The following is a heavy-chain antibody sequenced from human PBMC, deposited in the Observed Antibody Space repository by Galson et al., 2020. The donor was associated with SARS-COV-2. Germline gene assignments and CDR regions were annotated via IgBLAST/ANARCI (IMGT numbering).Heavy chain of an antibody. J-gene: IGHJ4*02. CDR2: ISAYNGNT. CDR3: ATFTTDEYCTNGVCYNSPKAPDY. D-gene: IGHD2-8*01. Sequence: ASVKVSCKASGYTFTSYGISWVRQAPGQGLEWMGWISAYNGNTNYAQKLQGRVTMTTDTSTSTAYMELRSLRSDDTAVYYCATFTTDEYCTNGVCYNSPKAPDYWGQGTLVTVSS. V-gene: IGHV1-18*04. CDR1: GYTFTSYG.